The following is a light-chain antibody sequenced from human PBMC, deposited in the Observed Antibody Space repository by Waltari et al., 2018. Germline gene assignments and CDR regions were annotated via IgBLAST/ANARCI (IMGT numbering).Light chain of an antibody. Sequence: DIVPSHTPPSRPVPLGGPAPTPAKSPQSLLHGSGNTFLAWYLQTPGQSPQLLISLISNRASGVPDRLSGSGSGTDFTLKISRVEAEDVGVYSCMQARQTPWTFGQGTKVESK. CDR1: QSLLHGSGNTF. V-gene: IGKV2-28*01. CDR3: MQARQTPWT. J-gene: IGKJ1*01. CDR2: LIS.